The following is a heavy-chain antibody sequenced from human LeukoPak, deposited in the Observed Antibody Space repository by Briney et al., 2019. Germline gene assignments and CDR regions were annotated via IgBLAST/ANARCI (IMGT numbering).Heavy chain of an antibody. Sequence: SQTLSLTCAISGDSVSSNSAAWNWIRQSPSRGLEWLGRTYYRSKWYNDYAVSVKSRITINPDTSKNQFSLQLNSVTPEDTAVYYCARDPGYDFWSGYMGFDPWGQGTLVTVSS. CDR2: TYYRSKWYN. J-gene: IGHJ5*02. D-gene: IGHD3-3*01. CDR3: ARDPGYDFWSGYMGFDP. CDR1: GDSVSSNSAA. V-gene: IGHV6-1*01.